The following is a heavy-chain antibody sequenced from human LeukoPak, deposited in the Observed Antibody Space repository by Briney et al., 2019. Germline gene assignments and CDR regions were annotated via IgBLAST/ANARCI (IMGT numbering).Heavy chain of an antibody. CDR3: VRAKGDY. Sequence: PSETLSLICTVSGGSITSSYWTWIRQPPGKGLEWIAYTYYNGRANYNPSLKSRVTISVDTSKNQFSLKLSSVTAADTAVYYCVRAKGDYWGPGTLVTVSS. V-gene: IGHV4-59*01. J-gene: IGHJ4*02. CDR2: TYYNGRA. CDR1: GGSITSSY.